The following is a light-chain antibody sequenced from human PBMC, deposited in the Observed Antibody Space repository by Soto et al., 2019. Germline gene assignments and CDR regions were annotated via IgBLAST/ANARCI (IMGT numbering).Light chain of an antibody. CDR2: AAY. J-gene: IGKJ5*01. CDR1: QAISNY. V-gene: IGKV1-9*01. Sequence: IHFTPSPSSLSASLGDRATIPCRASQAISNYLAWYQQKPGRAPKLLIYAAYTLQSGVPSRFSGSGSGTHFTLTISSLQPEDFATYYCQQLNSYPITFGQGTRLEIK. CDR3: QQLNSYPIT.